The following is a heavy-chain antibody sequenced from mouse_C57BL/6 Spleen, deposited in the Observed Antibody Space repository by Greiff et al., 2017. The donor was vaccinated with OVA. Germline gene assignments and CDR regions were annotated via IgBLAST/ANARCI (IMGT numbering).Heavy chain of an antibody. CDR1: GYTFTSYW. J-gene: IGHJ2*01. CDR3: AINYGSSYVFDY. CDR2: IYPSDSET. V-gene: IGHV1-61*01. D-gene: IGHD1-1*01. Sequence: QVHVKQPGAELVRPGSSVKLSCKASGYTFTSYWMDWVKQRPGQGLEWIGNIYPSDSETHYNQKFKDKATLTVDKSSSTAYMQLSSLTSEDSAVYYCAINYGSSYVFDYWGQGTTLTVSS.